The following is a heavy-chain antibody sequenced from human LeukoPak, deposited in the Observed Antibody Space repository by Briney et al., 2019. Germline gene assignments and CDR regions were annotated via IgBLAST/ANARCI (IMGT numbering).Heavy chain of an antibody. V-gene: IGHV1-2*02. D-gene: IGHD2-2*01. J-gene: IGHJ6*02. CDR2: INPNSGGT. Sequence: GASVKVSRKASGYTFTGYYMHWVRQAPGQGLEWMGWINPNSGGTNYAQKFQGRVTMTRDASISTAYMELSRLRSDDTAVYYCARDLERYCSSTSCYVYWNYYYYYGMDVWGQGTTVTVSS. CDR3: ARDLERYCSSTSCYVYWNYYYYYGMDV. CDR1: GYTFTGYY.